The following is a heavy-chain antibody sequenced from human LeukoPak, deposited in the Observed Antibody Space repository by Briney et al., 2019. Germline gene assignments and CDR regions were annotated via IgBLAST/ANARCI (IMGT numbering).Heavy chain of an antibody. J-gene: IGHJ5*02. CDR1: GYTFTSYG. CDR3: AGGVGANGENWFDP. Sequence: ASVKVSCKASGYTFTSYGISWVRQAPGQGLEWMGWISAYNGNTNYAQKLQGRVTMTTDTSTSTAYMELRSLRSDDTAVYYCAGGVGANGENWFDPWGQGTLVTVSS. CDR2: ISAYNGNT. D-gene: IGHD1-26*01. V-gene: IGHV1-18*01.